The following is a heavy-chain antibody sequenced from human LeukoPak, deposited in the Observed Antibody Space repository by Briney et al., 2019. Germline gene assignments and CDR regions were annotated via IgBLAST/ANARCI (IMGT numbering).Heavy chain of an antibody. V-gene: IGHV4-30-2*01. CDR3: ARTRDFWSGYFDY. Sequence: SETLSLTCAVSGVSITSDTYCWSWIRQPPGKGLEWIGYILHSGSTYYNPPLKSRVTISIGTSKSQFSLKLSSVTAADTAVYYCARTRDFWSGYFDYWGQGTLVTVSS. CDR2: ILHSGST. CDR1: GVSITSDTYC. J-gene: IGHJ4*02. D-gene: IGHD3-3*01.